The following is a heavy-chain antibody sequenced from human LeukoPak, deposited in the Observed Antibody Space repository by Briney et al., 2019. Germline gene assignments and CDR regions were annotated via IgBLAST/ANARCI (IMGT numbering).Heavy chain of an antibody. Sequence: PGGSLRLSCAASGFTFSSYSMNWVRQAPGKGLEWVSYISSSSSYIYYADSVKGRFTISRDNAKNSLYLQMNSLRAEDTAVYYCASNPQTMIVVVDDYWGQGTLVTVSS. CDR3: ASNPQTMIVVVDDY. D-gene: IGHD3-22*01. V-gene: IGHV3-21*05. CDR1: GFTFSSYS. J-gene: IGHJ4*02. CDR2: ISSSSSYI.